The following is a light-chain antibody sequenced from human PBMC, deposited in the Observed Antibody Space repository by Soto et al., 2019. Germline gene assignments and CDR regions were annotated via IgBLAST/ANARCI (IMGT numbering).Light chain of an antibody. CDR2: DVS. Sequence: QSVLTQPRSVSGSPGQSVTISCTGTSSDVGGYNYVSWYQQHPGKAPKLMIYDVSKRPSGVPDRFSGSKSGNTASLTISGLQAEDEADYYCCSYAGSYTLPFGTGTKV. CDR3: CSYAGSYTLP. CDR1: SSDVGGYNY. V-gene: IGLV2-11*01. J-gene: IGLJ1*01.